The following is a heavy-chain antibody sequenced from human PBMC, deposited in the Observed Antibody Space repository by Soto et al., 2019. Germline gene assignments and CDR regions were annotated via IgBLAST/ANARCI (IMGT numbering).Heavy chain of an antibody. CDR3: ARQIYDSDTGPNFQYYFDS. D-gene: IGHD3-22*01. V-gene: IGHV5-10-1*01. CDR2: IDPSDSQT. J-gene: IGHJ4*02. Sequence: GESLKISCKGSGYSFAGYWITWVRQKPGKGLEWMGRIDPSDSQTYYSPSFRGHVTISVTKSITTVFLQWSSLRASDTAMYYCARQIYDSDTGPNFQYYFDSWGQGTPVTFSS. CDR1: GYSFAGYW.